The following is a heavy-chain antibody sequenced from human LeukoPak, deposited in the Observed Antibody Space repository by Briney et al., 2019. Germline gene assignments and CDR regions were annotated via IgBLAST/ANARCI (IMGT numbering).Heavy chain of an antibody. CDR1: GGSFSGYY. V-gene: IGHV4-34*01. CDR3: ARGRYYYDSSGYYRWSYYFDY. Sequence: SETLSLTCAVYGGSFSGYYWSWIRQPPGKGLEWIGEINHSGSTNYNPSLKSRVTISVDTSKNQFSLKQSSVTAADTAVYYCARGRYYYDSSGYYRWSYYFDYWGQGTLVTVSS. J-gene: IGHJ4*02. D-gene: IGHD3-22*01. CDR2: INHSGST.